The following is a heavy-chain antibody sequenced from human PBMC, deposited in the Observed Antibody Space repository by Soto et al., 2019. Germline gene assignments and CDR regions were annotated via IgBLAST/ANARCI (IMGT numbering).Heavy chain of an antibody. V-gene: IGHV1-69*13. Sequence: SVKVSCKASGGTFSSYGISWVRQAPGQGLEWMGGIIPIFGTANYAQKFQGRVTITADESTSTAYMELSSLRSEDTAVYYCAREVVVTATPTKDAFDIWGQGTMVTVSS. D-gene: IGHD2-21*02. J-gene: IGHJ3*02. CDR2: IIPIFGTA. CDR1: GGTFSSYG. CDR3: AREVVVTATPTKDAFDI.